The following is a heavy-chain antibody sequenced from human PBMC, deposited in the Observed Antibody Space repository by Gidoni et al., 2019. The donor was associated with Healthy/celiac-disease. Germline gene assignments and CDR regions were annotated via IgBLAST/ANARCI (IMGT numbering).Heavy chain of an antibody. CDR3: ARDILGSGWYF. CDR1: GFTFSSYS. CDR2: ISSSSSTI. Sequence: EVQLVESGGGLVQPGGSLRLSCAASGFTFSSYSMNWVRQAPGKGLEWVSYISSSSSTIYYADSVKGRFTISRDNAKNSLYLQMNSLRAEDTAVYYCARDILGSGWYFGGQGTLVTVSS. J-gene: IGHJ4*02. V-gene: IGHV3-48*01. D-gene: IGHD6-19*01.